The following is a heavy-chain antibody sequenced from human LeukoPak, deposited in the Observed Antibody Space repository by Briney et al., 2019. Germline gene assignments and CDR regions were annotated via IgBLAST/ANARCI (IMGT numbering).Heavy chain of an antibody. CDR3: ARQIVRATNWFDP. V-gene: IGHV1-18*01. Sequence: GASVKVSCKASGYTFTSYAIIWVRQAPGQGLEWMGWISANNGNTNYAQKLQGRVTMTTDTSTSTAYMELRTRTSDDTAVYYCARQIVRATNWFDPWGQGTLVTVSS. J-gene: IGHJ5*02. CDR1: GYTFTSYA. CDR2: ISANNGNT. D-gene: IGHD1-26*01.